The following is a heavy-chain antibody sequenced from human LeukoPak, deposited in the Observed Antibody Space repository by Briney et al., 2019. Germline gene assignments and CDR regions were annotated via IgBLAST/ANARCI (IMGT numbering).Heavy chain of an antibody. CDR2: IYTSGTI. J-gene: IGHJ5*02. CDR3: ARGGYYGSGNDFRFDP. CDR1: GGSISSYY. Sequence: PSETLFLTCTVSGGSISSYYWSWIRQPAGKGLEWIGRIYTSGTIHYNPSLKSRVTMSVDTSKNQFSLKLSSVTAADTAVYYCARGGYYGSGNDFRFDPWGQGTLVTVSS. D-gene: IGHD3-10*01. V-gene: IGHV4-4*07.